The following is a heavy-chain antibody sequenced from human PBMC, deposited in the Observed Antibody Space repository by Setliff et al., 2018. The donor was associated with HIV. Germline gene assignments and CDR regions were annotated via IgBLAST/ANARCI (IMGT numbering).Heavy chain of an antibody. CDR1: GYTFTNYY. CDR3: AREGPLYDFWSGYIDY. J-gene: IGHJ4*02. Sequence: ASVKVSCKTSGYTFTNYYVHWVRQAPGQGLEWMGIINPSGGSTIYAQKFQDRGTMTRDTSTGTVYMELSSLRSEDTAVYYCAREGPLYDFWSGYIDYWGQGILVTVSS. D-gene: IGHD3-3*01. V-gene: IGHV1-46*01. CDR2: INPSGGST.